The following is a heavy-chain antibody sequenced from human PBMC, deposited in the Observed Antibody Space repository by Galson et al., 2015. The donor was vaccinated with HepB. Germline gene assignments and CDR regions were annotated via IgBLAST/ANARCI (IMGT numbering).Heavy chain of an antibody. CDR2: IDPSDSYT. D-gene: IGHD2/OR15-2a*01. Sequence: QSGAEVKKPGESLRLSCRASGYAFANYWITWVRQTPGTGLEWMGRIDPSDSYTSYSPSFQGHVTLSADKSIDTAYLQWDTVKTSDTAIYYCAREYCNGTKCYIVYMTRLDPWGQGTQVTVSS. V-gene: IGHV5-10-1*01. CDR3: AREYCNGTKCYIVYMTRLDP. J-gene: IGHJ5*01. CDR1: GYAFANYW.